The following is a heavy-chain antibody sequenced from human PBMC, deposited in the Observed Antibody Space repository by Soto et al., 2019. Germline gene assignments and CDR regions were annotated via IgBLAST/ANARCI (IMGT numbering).Heavy chain of an antibody. CDR1: GYTFSSYG. J-gene: IGHJ6*02. V-gene: IGHV1-18*01. D-gene: IGHD2-15*01. Sequence: QVQLVQSGAEVKKPGASVKVSCKASGYTFSSYGISWVRQAPGQGLEWMGWISAYNGDTNYAQKLQGRGTMTTDTSTSTAYMELRSLRSDDTAVYYCARDRYCPGGSCFRHAMDVWGQGTTVTVSS. CDR2: ISAYNGDT. CDR3: ARDRYCPGGSCFRHAMDV.